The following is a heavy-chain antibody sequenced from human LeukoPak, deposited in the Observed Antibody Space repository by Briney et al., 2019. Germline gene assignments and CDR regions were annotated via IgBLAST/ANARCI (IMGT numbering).Heavy chain of an antibody. J-gene: IGHJ4*02. Sequence: PSETLSLTCTVSGGSITNYYWMWLRQPPGKGLEYIGYIYYSGSTNYNPSLNSRVTISVDTSANQFSLRLGSVTAADTAVYYCARAPPGGQLGRVPFFDYWGQGTLVTVSS. V-gene: IGHV4-59*01. CDR2: IYYSGST. CDR1: GGSITNYY. D-gene: IGHD6-13*01. CDR3: ARAPPGGQLGRVPFFDY.